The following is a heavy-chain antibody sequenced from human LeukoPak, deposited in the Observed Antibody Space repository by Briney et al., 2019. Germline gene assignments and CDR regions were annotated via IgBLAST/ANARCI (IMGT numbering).Heavy chain of an antibody. CDR3: ARVRRDGYNPFDY. V-gene: IGHV3-23*01. Sequence: SGGSLRLSCAASGFTFSSYAMSWVRQAPGKGLEWVSAINGSGGSTYYADSVKGRFTISRDNSKNTLYLQMNSLRAEDTAVYYCARVRRDGYNPFDYWGQGTLVTVSS. CDR1: GFTFSSYA. D-gene: IGHD5-24*01. CDR2: INGSGGST. J-gene: IGHJ4*02.